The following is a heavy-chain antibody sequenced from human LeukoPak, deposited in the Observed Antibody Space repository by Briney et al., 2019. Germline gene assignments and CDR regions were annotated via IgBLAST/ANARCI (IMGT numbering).Heavy chain of an antibody. CDR2: INWNGGST. D-gene: IGHD2-2*03. Sequence: GGSLRLSCAASGFTFDDYGMSWVRQAPGKGLEWGSGINWNGGSTVYADSVKGRFTISRDNAKNSLYLQMNSLRAEDTALYYCARFKWMRYYYYYMDVWGKGTTVTVSS. CDR3: ARFKWMRYYYYYMDV. CDR1: GFTFDDYG. J-gene: IGHJ6*03. V-gene: IGHV3-20*04.